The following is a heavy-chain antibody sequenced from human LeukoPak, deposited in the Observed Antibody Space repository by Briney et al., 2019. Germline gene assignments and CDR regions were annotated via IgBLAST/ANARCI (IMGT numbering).Heavy chain of an antibody. J-gene: IGHJ6*02. V-gene: IGHV3-11*05. Sequence: GGSLRLSCAASGFTFSDYYMSWIRQAPGKGLEWVSYISSSSSYTNYADSVKGRFTISRDNAKNSLYLQMNSLRAEDTAVYYCAREKYSGYDSYGMDVWGQGTTVTVSS. CDR2: ISSSSSYT. CDR3: AREKYSGYDSYGMDV. CDR1: GFTFSDYY. D-gene: IGHD5-12*01.